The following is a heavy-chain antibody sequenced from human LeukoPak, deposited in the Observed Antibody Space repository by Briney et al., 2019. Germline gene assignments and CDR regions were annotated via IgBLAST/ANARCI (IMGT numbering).Heavy chain of an antibody. J-gene: IGHJ6*03. Sequence: PSETLSLTCAVYGGSFSGYYWSWIRQPPGKGLEWIGEINHSGSTNYNPSLKSRVTISVGTSKNQFSLKLSSVTAADTAVYYCARVATQYYYYYYMDVWGKGTTVTVSS. CDR3: ARVATQYYYYYYMDV. CDR2: INHSGST. D-gene: IGHD2-15*01. V-gene: IGHV4-34*01. CDR1: GGSFSGYY.